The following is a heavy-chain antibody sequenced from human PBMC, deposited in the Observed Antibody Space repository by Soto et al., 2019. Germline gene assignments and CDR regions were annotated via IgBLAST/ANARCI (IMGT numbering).Heavy chain of an antibody. D-gene: IGHD1-26*01. CDR3: VENHGAASSHRD. CDR1: GYTFRTYA. CDR2: IAAYDGAT. V-gene: IGHV1-18*01. Sequence: GASVKVSCKASGYTFRTYAFSWVRQAPGQGLEYIGMIAAYDGATYYAQKSRGRVTMTTDTSPTTVYMEVRSLRADDTAFYYCVENHGAASSHRDRGPGPLVTV. J-gene: IGHJ4*02.